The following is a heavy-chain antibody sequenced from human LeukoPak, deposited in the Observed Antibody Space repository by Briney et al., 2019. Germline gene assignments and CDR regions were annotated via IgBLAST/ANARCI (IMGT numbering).Heavy chain of an antibody. Sequence: QPGGSLRLSCAASGFTFSSFGMHWVRQAPGKGLEWVALTSYDGSNKDYADSVKGRFTISRDNSKNTLYLQMNSLRAEDTAVYYCAKDKSSFWSVGNWFDPWGQGTLVTVSS. J-gene: IGHJ5*02. CDR2: TSYDGSNK. D-gene: IGHD3-3*01. CDR3: AKDKSSFWSVGNWFDP. CDR1: GFTFSSFG. V-gene: IGHV3-30*18.